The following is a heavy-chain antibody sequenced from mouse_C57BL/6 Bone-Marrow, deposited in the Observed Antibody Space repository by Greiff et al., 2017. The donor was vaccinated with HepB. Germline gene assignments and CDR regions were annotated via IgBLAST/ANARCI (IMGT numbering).Heavy chain of an antibody. J-gene: IGHJ4*01. CDR1: GYTFTSYT. CDR2: INPSSGYT. CDR3: ARPYYSNYGAMDY. Sequence: QVQLQQSGAELARPGASVKMSCKASGYTFTSYTMHWVKQRPGQGLEWIGYINPSSGYTKYNQKFKDKATLTEDKSSSTAYMQLSSLTSEDSAVYYCARPYYSNYGAMDYWGQGTSVTVSS. V-gene: IGHV1-4*01. D-gene: IGHD2-5*01.